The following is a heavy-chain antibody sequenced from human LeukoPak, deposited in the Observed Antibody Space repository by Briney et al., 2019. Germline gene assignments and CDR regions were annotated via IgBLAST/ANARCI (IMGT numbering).Heavy chain of an antibody. Sequence: PGGPLRLSCIVSGFTLSRHGVLWLRQAPGKGLEGVAFIWYDGSKKNYADSVKGRFNIYRDNSKNTVYLQMNSLRAEDTAVYYCARGPPRGYSRLEDWGQGTLVTVSS. D-gene: IGHD5-12*01. J-gene: IGHJ4*02. CDR2: IWYDGSKK. CDR1: GFTLSRHG. V-gene: IGHV3-33*01. CDR3: ARGPPRGYSRLED.